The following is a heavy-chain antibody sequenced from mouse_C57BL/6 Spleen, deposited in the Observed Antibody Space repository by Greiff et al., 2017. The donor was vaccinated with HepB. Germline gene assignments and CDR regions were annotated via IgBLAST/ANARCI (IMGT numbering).Heavy chain of an antibody. CDR1: GYTFTSYW. Sequence: QVQLKQPGAELVKPGASVKMSCKASGYTFTSYWITWVKQRPGQGLEWIGDIYPGSGSTNYNEKFKSKATLTVDTSSSTAYMQLSSLTSEDSAVYYCARGDYGSRGLYAMDYWGQGTSVTVSS. CDR2: IYPGSGST. J-gene: IGHJ4*01. CDR3: ARGDYGSRGLYAMDY. D-gene: IGHD1-1*01. V-gene: IGHV1-55*01.